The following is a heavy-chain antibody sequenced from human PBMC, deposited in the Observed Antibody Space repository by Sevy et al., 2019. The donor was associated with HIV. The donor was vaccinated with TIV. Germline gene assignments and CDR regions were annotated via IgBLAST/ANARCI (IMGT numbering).Heavy chain of an antibody. D-gene: IGHD5-18*01. V-gene: IGHV3-7*01. CDR2: MKEDGSEK. CDR1: GFTFSSYW. Sequence: GGSLRLSCAASGFTFSSYWMSWVRQAPGKGLEWVATMKEDGSEKYYVDSVKGRFTISRDNAKNSLYVQMNSLRAKDTAVYYCVREGLGGFSYSLDCWGQGTLVTVSS. J-gene: IGHJ4*02. CDR3: VREGLGGFSYSLDC.